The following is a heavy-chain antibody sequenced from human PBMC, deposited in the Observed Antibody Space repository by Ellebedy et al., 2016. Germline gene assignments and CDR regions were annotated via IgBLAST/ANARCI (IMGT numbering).Heavy chain of an antibody. CDR3: ARSVAARQALYYFDY. J-gene: IGHJ4*02. CDR2: IDTKTGGS. Sequence: ASVKVSCKASGHTFTTYYVHWVRQAPGRGLEWMGIIDTKTGGSGYAQKLQARVTMTRDTSTSTDYMELSSLRSEDTAMYYCARSVAARQALYYFDYWGQGSLVTVSS. D-gene: IGHD6-6*01. CDR1: GHTFTTYY. V-gene: IGHV1-46*04.